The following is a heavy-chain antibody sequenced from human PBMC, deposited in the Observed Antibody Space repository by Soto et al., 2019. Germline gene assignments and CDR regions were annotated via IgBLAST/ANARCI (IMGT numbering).Heavy chain of an antibody. CDR2: IYSGGST. V-gene: IGHV3-66*01. CDR1: GFTVSSNY. J-gene: IGHJ3*02. Sequence: GGSLRLSCAASGFTVSSNYMSWVRQAPGKGLEWVSVIYSGGSTYYADSVKGRFTISRDNSKNTLYLQMNSLRAEDTAVYYCASIIAVAASDAFDIWGQGTMVTVSS. D-gene: IGHD6-19*01. CDR3: ASIIAVAASDAFDI.